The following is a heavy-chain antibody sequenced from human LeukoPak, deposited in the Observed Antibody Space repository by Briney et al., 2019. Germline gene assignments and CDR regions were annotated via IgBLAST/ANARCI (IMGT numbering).Heavy chain of an antibody. Sequence: PGGSLRLSCAASGFTFSSYGMHWVRQAPGKGLEWVAFIRYDGSNKYYADSVKGRFTISRDNSKNTLYLQMNSLRAEDTAVYYCCADYDIYFDYWGQGTLVTVSS. D-gene: IGHD3-9*01. J-gene: IGHJ4*02. CDR2: IRYDGSNK. CDR3: CADYDIYFDY. V-gene: IGHV3-30*02. CDR1: GFTFSSYG.